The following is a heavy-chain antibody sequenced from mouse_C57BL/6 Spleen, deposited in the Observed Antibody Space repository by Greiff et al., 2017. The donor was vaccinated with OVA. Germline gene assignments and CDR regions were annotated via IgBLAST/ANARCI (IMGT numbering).Heavy chain of an antibody. V-gene: IGHV1-50*01. CDR2: IDPSDSYT. Sequence: QVQLKQPGAELVKPGASVKLSCKASGYTFTSYWMQWVKQRPGQGLEWIGEIDPSDSYTNYNQKFKGKATLTVDTSSSTAYMQLSSLTSEDSAVYYCARRGDYSTRAMDYWGQGTSVTVSS. CDR1: GYTFTSYW. D-gene: IGHD2-4*01. CDR3: ARRGDYSTRAMDY. J-gene: IGHJ4*01.